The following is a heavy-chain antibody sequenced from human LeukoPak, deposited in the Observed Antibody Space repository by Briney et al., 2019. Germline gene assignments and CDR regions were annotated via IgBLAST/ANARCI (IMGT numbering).Heavy chain of an antibody. Sequence: GGSLRLSCAASGFTFTTYWMHWVRQAPGKGLVWVSHINSDGSITSYADSVKGRFTISGDNAKNTLYLQMNSLRAEDTAVYYCAREIVGIAAAGVFDYWGQGTLVTVSS. CDR1: GFTFTTYW. V-gene: IGHV3-74*01. J-gene: IGHJ4*02. D-gene: IGHD6-13*01. CDR2: INSDGSIT. CDR3: AREIVGIAAAGVFDY.